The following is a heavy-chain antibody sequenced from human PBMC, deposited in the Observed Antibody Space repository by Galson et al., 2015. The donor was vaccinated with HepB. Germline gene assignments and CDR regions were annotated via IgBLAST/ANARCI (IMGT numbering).Heavy chain of an antibody. CDR1: GYSFAIYW. CDR2: IYPGDSDT. D-gene: IGHD1-14*01. V-gene: IGHV5-51*01. Sequence: QSGAEVKKPGESLKISCAASGYSFAIYWIAWVRQMPGKGLEWMGIIYPGDSDTRYSPTFQGQVTISVDKSISTAYLQWSSLRASDTAIYYCARQTGPGGPPDYWGQGTLVTVSS. J-gene: IGHJ4*02. CDR3: ARQTGPGGPPDY.